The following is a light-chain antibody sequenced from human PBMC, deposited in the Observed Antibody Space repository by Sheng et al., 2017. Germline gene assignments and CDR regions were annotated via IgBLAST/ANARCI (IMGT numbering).Light chain of an antibody. CDR3: QQTYTMFPIT. CDR1: QSISGY. V-gene: IGKV1-39*01. J-gene: IGKJ3*01. CDR2: AAS. Sequence: DIQMTQSPSSLSASVGDRVTITCRASQSISGYLNWYQHKPGKAPKLLIYAASSLQSGVPSRFSGSGSGTDFSLIISSLQREDFATYYCQQTYTMFPITFGPGTKVESN.